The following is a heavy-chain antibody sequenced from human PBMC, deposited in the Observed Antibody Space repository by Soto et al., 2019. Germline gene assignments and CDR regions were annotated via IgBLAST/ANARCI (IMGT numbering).Heavy chain of an antibody. CDR3: ARDEGHGSGGSGGMYG. CDR2: IYHSGTT. D-gene: IGHD3-10*01. J-gene: IGHJ6*02. V-gene: IGHV4-31*03. CDR1: GGSISSDDFF. Sequence: QVQLQESGPGLVKPSETLSLSCNVSGGSISSDDFFWSCVRKHPARGLEWIGYIYHSGTTYYNPSLQIRITISVDSSKNQFSLKLRSVTAVDAAVYFFARDEGHGSGGSGGMYGWGQG.